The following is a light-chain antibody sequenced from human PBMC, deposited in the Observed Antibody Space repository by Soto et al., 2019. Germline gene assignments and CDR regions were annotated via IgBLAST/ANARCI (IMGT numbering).Light chain of an antibody. CDR1: SSNIGAAYD. Sequence: QSVLPQAPSVSGAPGQRVTISCTGSSSNIGAAYDVHWYLQLPGTAPKLLIYANDNRPSGVPDRFSGSKSGTSASLAITGLQAEDEADYYCQSYDTSLSGFYIFGTGTKVTVL. J-gene: IGLJ1*01. V-gene: IGLV1-40*01. CDR3: QSYDTSLSGFYI. CDR2: AND.